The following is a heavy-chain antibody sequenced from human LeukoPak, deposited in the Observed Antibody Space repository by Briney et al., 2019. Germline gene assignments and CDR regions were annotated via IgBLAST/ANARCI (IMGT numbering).Heavy chain of an antibody. CDR2: INSDGSST. V-gene: IGHV3-74*01. CDR1: GFTFSRNW. Sequence: GSLRLSCAASGFTFSRNWMHWVRQAPGKGLVWVSRINSDGSSTRYADSAKGRFTISRDNTKNTLYLQMNSLGAEDTAVYFCTRESYNDGNFDYWGQGTLVTVSS. D-gene: IGHD3-10*01. CDR3: TRESYNDGNFDY. J-gene: IGHJ4*02.